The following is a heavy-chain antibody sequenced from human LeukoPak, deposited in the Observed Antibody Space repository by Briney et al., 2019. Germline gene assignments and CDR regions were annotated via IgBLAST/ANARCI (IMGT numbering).Heavy chain of an antibody. CDR2: ISGSGGNT. CDR1: GFTFSSYA. V-gene: IGHV3-23*01. J-gene: IGHJ4*02. Sequence: QPGGSLRLSYAASGFTFSSYAMNWVRQAPGKGLEWVSGISGSGGNTNFADSVKGRFTISRDNSNNTLYLQMNSLRAEDTAVYYCAKDLQRTTITSTSFDYWGQGTLVTVSS. D-gene: IGHD4-11*01. CDR3: AKDLQRTTITSTSFDY.